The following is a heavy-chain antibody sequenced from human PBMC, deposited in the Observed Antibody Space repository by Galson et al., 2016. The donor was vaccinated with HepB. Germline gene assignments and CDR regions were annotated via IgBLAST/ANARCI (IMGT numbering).Heavy chain of an antibody. CDR3: ARDRHWFRGFYNWFDP. J-gene: IGHJ5*02. CDR2: INAGNGNT. CDR1: GYTFNKYG. D-gene: IGHD3-10*01. Sequence: SVKVSCKASGYTFNKYGLHWVRQAPGQRLEWMAWINAGNGNTKYSQNFQGRVAITRDTSASTAYMELSSLRSEDTAVYYCARDRHWFRGFYNWFDPWGQGTLVTVSS. V-gene: IGHV1-3*01.